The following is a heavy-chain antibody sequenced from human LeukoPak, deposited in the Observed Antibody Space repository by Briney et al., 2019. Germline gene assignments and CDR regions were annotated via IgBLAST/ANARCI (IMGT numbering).Heavy chain of an antibody. Sequence: PSETLALTCAVYGGSFSGYYWGWIRQPPGKGLEWIGAFYYTGTTYYNPSLKSRVTISVHTSKNQFFLRLSSVTAADTAVYYCARPRGYSYGQGDSLGIDYWG. CDR3: ARPRGYSYGQGDSLGIDY. CDR1: GGSFSGYY. CDR2: FYYTGTT. D-gene: IGHD5-18*01. V-gene: IGHV4-34*01. J-gene: IGHJ4*01.